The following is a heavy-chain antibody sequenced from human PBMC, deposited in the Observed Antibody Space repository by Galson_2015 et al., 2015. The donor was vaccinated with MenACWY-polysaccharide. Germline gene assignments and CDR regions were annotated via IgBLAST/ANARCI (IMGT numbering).Heavy chain of an antibody. J-gene: IGHJ5*02. CDR3: AIYCSSISCYGGGGP. V-gene: IGHV3-74*01. CDR1: SYW. CDR2: IRSDGSRP. D-gene: IGHD2-2*01. Sequence: SYWVHWVRQVPGKGLEWVSHIRSDGSRPSDADSVKGRFTISRDNAKNTLYLQMNSLRAEDTAVYYCAIYCSSISCYGGGGPWGQGTLVIVSS.